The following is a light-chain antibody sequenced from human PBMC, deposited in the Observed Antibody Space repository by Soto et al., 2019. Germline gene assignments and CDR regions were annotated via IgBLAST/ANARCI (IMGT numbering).Light chain of an antibody. V-gene: IGKV1-39*01. CDR2: ATS. CDR1: QTISSY. J-gene: IGKJ2*01. CDR3: QQSYSSPYT. Sequence: DIQMTQSPSSLSASVGDRVTITCRASQTISSYLHWYQQKPEKDPMLLIYATSNFNGGVPSRFSGSGSGTDFSLTISILQPDDFATYYCQQSYSSPYTFGQWTNLDI.